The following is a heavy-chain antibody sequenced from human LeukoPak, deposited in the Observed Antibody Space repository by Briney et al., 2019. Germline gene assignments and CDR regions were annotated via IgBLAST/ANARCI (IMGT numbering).Heavy chain of an antibody. Sequence: GGSVRLSCAASGFTFTTYSMNWVRQAPGKGLEWVSNISGSGATKYYADSVEGRFTISRDNAKHSLSLQMNSLRAEDTAVYYCARDRYGDYAFDFWGQGILVTVSS. CDR3: ARDRYGDYAFDF. CDR2: ISGSGATK. CDR1: GFTFTTYS. D-gene: IGHD4-17*01. V-gene: IGHV3-48*04. J-gene: IGHJ4*02.